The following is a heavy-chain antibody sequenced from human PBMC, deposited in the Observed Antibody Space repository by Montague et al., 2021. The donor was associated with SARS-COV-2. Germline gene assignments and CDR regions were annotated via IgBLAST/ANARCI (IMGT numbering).Heavy chain of an antibody. Sequence: SLRLSCAASGFTFSNYDMNWVCQAPGKGPEWISCISTSAYTTSYAGSVKGRFTISRDNGKNSLYLQMNSLRVEDTAVYYCTRDYRSIVGDGLDIWGQGTKVTVSS. CDR1: GFTFSNYD. CDR2: ISTSAYTT. J-gene: IGHJ3*02. CDR3: TRDYRSIVGDGLDI. V-gene: IGHV3-48*03. D-gene: IGHD3-16*02.